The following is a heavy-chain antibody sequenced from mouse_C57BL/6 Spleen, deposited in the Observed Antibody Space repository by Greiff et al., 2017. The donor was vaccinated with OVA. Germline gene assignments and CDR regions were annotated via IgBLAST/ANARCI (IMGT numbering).Heavy chain of an antibody. Sequence: QVQLQQPGAALVRPGSSVKLSCKASGYTFTSYWMPWVKQRPIQGLEWIGNIDPSDSETHYNQKFKDKATLTVDKSSSTAYMQLSSLTAEDSAVYYCASGQLRPWFAYWGQGTLVTVSA. J-gene: IGHJ3*01. V-gene: IGHV1-52*01. CDR3: ASGQLRPWFAY. CDR1: GYTFTSYW. CDR2: IDPSDSET. D-gene: IGHD3-2*02.